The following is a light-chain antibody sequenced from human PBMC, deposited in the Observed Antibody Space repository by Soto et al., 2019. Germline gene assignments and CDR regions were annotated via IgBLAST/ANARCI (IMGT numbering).Light chain of an antibody. CDR3: SSFADSNSYV. CDR2: EVS. Sequence: QSVLTQPPSASGSPGQSVTISFSGSSSDIGGYTYVSWYQHHPGKAPKLMIYEVSKRPSGVPDRFSGSKSGNTASLTVSGLQAEDEADYYCSSFADSNSYVFGTGTKVTVL. J-gene: IGLJ1*01. CDR1: SSDIGGYTY. V-gene: IGLV2-8*01.